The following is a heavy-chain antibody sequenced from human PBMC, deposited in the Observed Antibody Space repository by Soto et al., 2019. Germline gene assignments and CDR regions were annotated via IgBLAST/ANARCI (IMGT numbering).Heavy chain of an antibody. CDR1: GYTFTNYW. CDR3: ARRAGFGEFYFDS. V-gene: IGHV5-51*01. Sequence: GESLKISCEASGYTFTNYWIGWVRQMPGTGLEWMGIIYPRDSDTRYSPSFQGQVTISADKSTGTAFLHWSSLKASDTALYYCARRAGFGEFYFDSWGQGTQVTVSS. CDR2: IYPRDSDT. J-gene: IGHJ4*02. D-gene: IGHD4-17*01.